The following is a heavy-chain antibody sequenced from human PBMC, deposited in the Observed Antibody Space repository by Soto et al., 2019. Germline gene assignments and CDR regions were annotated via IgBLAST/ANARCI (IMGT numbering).Heavy chain of an antibody. V-gene: IGHV1-69*13. CDR2: IIPIFGTA. CDR3: ARGPRESGHFDY. D-gene: IGHD1-26*01. CDR1: GGTFSSYA. J-gene: IGHJ4*02. Sequence: SVKVSCKAFGGTFSSYAISWVRQAPGQGLEWMGGIIPIFGTANYAQKFQGRVTITADESTSTAYMELSSLRSEDTAVYYCARGPRESGHFDYWGQGTLVTVSS.